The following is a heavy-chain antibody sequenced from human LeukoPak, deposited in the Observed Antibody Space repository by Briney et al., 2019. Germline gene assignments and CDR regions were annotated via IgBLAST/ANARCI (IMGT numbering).Heavy chain of an antibody. Sequence: PSETLSLTCTVSGDSISSSSYYWGWIRQPPGKGLEWIGSIYYSGNTYYNPSLKSRVTISVDTSKNQFSLKLSSVTAADTAVYYCASGRGSYRFNFDYWGQGTLVTVSS. J-gene: IGHJ4*02. CDR3: ASGRGSYRFNFDY. CDR2: IYYSGNT. D-gene: IGHD3-16*02. CDR1: GDSISSSSYY. V-gene: IGHV4-39*01.